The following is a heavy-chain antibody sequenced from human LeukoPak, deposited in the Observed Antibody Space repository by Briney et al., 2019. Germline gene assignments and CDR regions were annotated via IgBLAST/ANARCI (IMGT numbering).Heavy chain of an antibody. D-gene: IGHD3-10*01. J-gene: IGHJ4*02. CDR2: IYTSGST. V-gene: IGHV4-4*08. Sequence: SETLSLTCTVSGGSISSYYWSWIRQPPGKGLEWIGYIYTSGSTNYNPSLKSRVTMSVDTSKNQFSLKLSSVTAADTAVYYCARDGHYYGSGSYSDYWGQGTLVTVSS. CDR3: ARDGHYYGSGSYSDY. CDR1: GGSISSYY.